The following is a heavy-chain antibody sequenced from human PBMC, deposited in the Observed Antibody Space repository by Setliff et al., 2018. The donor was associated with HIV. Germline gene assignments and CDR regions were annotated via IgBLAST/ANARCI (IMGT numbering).Heavy chain of an antibody. CDR2: ISTNTGNP. D-gene: IGHD3-10*01. V-gene: IGHV7-4-1*02. CDR3: ARDIGSRGGAFDM. Sequence: ASVKVSCKASGYSFTSYGMNWVRQAPGQGLEWMGKISTNTGNPTYAQGFTGRFVFSLDTSVSTAFLQITSLKAEDTAVYYCARDIGSRGGAFDMWGQGTRVTVSS. CDR1: GYSFTSYG. J-gene: IGHJ3*02.